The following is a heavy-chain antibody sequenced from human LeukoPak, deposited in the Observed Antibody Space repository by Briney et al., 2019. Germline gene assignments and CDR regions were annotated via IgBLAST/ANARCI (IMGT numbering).Heavy chain of an antibody. D-gene: IGHD6-19*01. V-gene: IGHV4-34*01. CDR1: GGSFSGYY. Sequence: SETLSLTCAVYGGSFSGYYWSWIRQPPGKGLEWIGEINHSGSTNYNPSLKSRVTISVDTSKNQFSLKLSSVTAADTAVYHCARGMTVAGRSYYFDYWGQGTLVTVSS. J-gene: IGHJ4*02. CDR2: INHSGST. CDR3: ARGMTVAGRSYYFDY.